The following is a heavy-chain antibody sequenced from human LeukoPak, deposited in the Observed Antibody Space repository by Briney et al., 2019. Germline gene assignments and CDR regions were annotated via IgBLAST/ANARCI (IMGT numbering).Heavy chain of an antibody. V-gene: IGHV4-38-2*02. J-gene: IGHJ4*02. Sequence: KSSETLSLTCTVSGGSISSGYYWGWIRQPPGKGLEWIGYIYHSGRTYYNPSLKSRVTISVDRSKNQFSLKLSSVTAADTAVYYCARGRNYDYVWGSYHIDYWGQGTLVTVSS. CDR3: ARGRNYDYVWGSYHIDY. CDR1: GGSISSGYY. D-gene: IGHD3-16*02. CDR2: IYHSGRT.